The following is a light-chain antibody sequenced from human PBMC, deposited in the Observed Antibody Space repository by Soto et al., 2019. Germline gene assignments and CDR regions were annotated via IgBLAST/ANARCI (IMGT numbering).Light chain of an antibody. Sequence: QSVLTQPPSVSEAPRQRVTISCSGSSSNIGNNAVNWYQQLPGKAPKLLIYYDDLLPSGVSDRFSGSKSGTSASLATSGLQSEDEADYYCAAWDDSLNGLVFGTGTKVTVL. CDR1: SSNIGNNA. J-gene: IGLJ1*01. CDR2: YDD. V-gene: IGLV1-36*01. CDR3: AAWDDSLNGLV.